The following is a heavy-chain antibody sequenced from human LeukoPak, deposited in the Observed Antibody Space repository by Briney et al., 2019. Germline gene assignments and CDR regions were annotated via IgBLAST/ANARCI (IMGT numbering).Heavy chain of an antibody. CDR2: IYHSGST. Sequence: PSETLSLTCTVSGYSISSGYYWGWIRQPPGKGLEWIGSIYHSGSTYYNPSLKSRVTISVDTSKNQFSLKLSSVTAADTAVYYCARDRSGWSPHDFWGQGTLVTVSS. D-gene: IGHD6-19*01. CDR1: GYSISSGYY. V-gene: IGHV4-38-2*02. J-gene: IGHJ4*02. CDR3: ARDRSGWSPHDF.